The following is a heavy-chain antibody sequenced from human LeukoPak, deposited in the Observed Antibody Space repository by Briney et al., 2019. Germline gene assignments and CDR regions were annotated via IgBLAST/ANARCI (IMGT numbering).Heavy chain of an antibody. CDR1: GFTFSSNW. V-gene: IGHV3-7*01. D-gene: IGHD2-2*02. J-gene: IGHJ4*02. CDR2: IKPDGSAG. CDR3: ARELLVPPAIGGGFDY. Sequence: PGGSLRLSCATSGFTFSSNWMSWVRHVPGRGLDWVANIKPDGSAGYYAASVKGRFTVSRDNAKNSLYLQMNSLRAEDTAVYYCARELLVPPAIGGGFDYWGQGTLVTVSS.